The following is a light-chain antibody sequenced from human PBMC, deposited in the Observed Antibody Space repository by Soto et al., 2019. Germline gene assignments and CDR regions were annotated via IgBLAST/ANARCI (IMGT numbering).Light chain of an antibody. CDR1: QTISTY. Sequence: DIQMTESPSSLSASVGDRVTITCRASQTISTYLNWYQQKSGKAPKLLIYDASDLETGVPSRFSGSGSGTDFTFTINSLRPEDIATYYCQQYDNLPLTFGGGTKVDIK. J-gene: IGKJ4*01. V-gene: IGKV1-33*01. CDR3: QQYDNLPLT. CDR2: DAS.